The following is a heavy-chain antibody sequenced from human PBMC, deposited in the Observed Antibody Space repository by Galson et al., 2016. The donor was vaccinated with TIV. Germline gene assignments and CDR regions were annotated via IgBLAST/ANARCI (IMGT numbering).Heavy chain of an antibody. CDR2: ISAAGGST. J-gene: IGHJ6*02. Sequence: SLRLSCAASGFTFSSHAMTWVRQPPGKGLEWVSAISAAGGSTYYADSVQGRFTISRDNSKNTQYLQMNSLRAEDTAIYYCAKVPSSGFSYYYGLDVWGQGTTVTATS. D-gene: IGHD3-22*01. CDR3: AKVPSSGFSYYYGLDV. CDR1: GFTFSSHA. V-gene: IGHV3-23*01.